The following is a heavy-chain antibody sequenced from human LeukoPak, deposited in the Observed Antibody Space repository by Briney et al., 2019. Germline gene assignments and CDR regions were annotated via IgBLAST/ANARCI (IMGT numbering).Heavy chain of an antibody. D-gene: IGHD2-8*01. CDR3: AKDGLMRFFDY. CDR1: GFILSSYG. Sequence: GSVRLSCAASGFILSSYGMYWVRQAPGKGLEWVAVISNDGNNKQYADSVKGRFTISRDNSKNTLYLHMNSLRADDTAVYHCAKDGLMRFFDYWGQGNLVTVSS. V-gene: IGHV3-30*18. J-gene: IGHJ4*02. CDR2: ISNDGNNK.